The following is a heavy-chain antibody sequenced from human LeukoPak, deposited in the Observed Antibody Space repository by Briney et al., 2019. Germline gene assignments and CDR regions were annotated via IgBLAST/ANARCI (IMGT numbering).Heavy chain of an antibody. V-gene: IGHV1-69*04. Sequence: ASVKVSCKASGGTFSSYAISWVRQAPGQGLEWMGRIIPILGIANYAQKFQGRVTITADKSTSTAYMELSSLRSEDTAVYYCASTVTTSYNWFDPWGQGTLVTVSS. CDR1: GGTFSSYA. CDR3: ASTVTTSYNWFDP. D-gene: IGHD4-17*01. J-gene: IGHJ5*02. CDR2: IIPILGIA.